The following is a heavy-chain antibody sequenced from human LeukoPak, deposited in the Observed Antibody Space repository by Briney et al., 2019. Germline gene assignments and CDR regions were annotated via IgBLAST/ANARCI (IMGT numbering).Heavy chain of an antibody. V-gene: IGHV3-74*01. Sequence: GGSLRLSCAASGFTFSSYEMTWVRQAPGKGLEWVSRIHSDGSSTNYADSVKGRFTIPRDNAKNTLYLQMNSLRAEDTAVYYCASSITYGGFDIWGQGTMVTVSS. D-gene: IGHD4-23*01. CDR2: IHSDGSST. CDR3: ASSITYGGFDI. CDR1: GFTFSSYE. J-gene: IGHJ3*02.